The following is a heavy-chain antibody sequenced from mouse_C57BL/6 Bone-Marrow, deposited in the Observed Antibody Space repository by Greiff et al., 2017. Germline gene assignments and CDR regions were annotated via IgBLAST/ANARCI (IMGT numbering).Heavy chain of an antibody. CDR2: ISSGGSYT. D-gene: IGHD2-3*01. Sequence: EVQGVESGGDLVKPGGSLKLSCAASGFTFSSYGMSWVRQTPDKRLEWVATISSGGSYTYYPDSVKGRFTISRDNAKNTLYLQMSSLKSGDTAMYYCARRDGCSERFAYWGQGTLVTVSA. CDR1: GFTFSSYG. CDR3: ARRDGCSERFAY. V-gene: IGHV5-6*01. J-gene: IGHJ3*01.